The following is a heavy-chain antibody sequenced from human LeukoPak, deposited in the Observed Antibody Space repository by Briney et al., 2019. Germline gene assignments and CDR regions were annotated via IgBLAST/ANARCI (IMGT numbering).Heavy chain of an antibody. J-gene: IGHJ4*02. D-gene: IGHD3-10*01. Sequence: QTLSLTCAISGDSVSSNSAAWNWIRPSPSSGLEWLGRTYYRSKCYNDYAVSVKSRITINPDTSKNQFSLQLNSVTPEDTAVYYCARGRLLWFGELIDYWGQGTLVTVSS. CDR2: TYYRSKCYN. CDR1: GDSVSSNSAA. CDR3: ARGRLLWFGELIDY. V-gene: IGHV6-1*01.